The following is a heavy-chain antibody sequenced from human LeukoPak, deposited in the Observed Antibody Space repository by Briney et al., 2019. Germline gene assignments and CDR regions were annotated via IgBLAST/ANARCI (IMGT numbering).Heavy chain of an antibody. D-gene: IGHD3-22*01. CDR2: ISDSGGRT. Sequence: GGSLRLSCAVSGITLSNYGMSWVRQAPGKGLEWVAGISDSGGRTNYADSVKGRFTISRDNPKNTLYLQMNSLRAEATAVYFCAKRRVVIRVILVGFHKEAYYFDSWGQGALVTVSS. CDR3: AKRRVVIRVILVGFHKEAYYFDS. V-gene: IGHV3-23*01. J-gene: IGHJ4*02. CDR1: GITLSNYG.